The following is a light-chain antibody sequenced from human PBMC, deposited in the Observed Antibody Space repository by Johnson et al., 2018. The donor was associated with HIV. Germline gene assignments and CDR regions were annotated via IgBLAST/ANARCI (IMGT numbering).Light chain of an antibody. V-gene: IGLV1-51*02. CDR1: NSNIGNNY. CDR3: GTWDSSLSAGGV. Sequence: QSVLTQPPSVSAAPGQKVTISCSGSNSNIGNNYVSWYQQLPGTAPKLLIYESTNRPSGIPDRFSGSKSGTSATLGITGLQTGDEADYYCGTWDSSLSAGGVFGPGTKVTVL. CDR2: EST. J-gene: IGLJ1*01.